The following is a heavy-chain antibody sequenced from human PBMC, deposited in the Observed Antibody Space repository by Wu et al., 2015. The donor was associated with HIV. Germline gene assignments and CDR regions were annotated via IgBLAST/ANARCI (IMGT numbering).Heavy chain of an antibody. CDR2: FTTIFGTA. Sequence: QVQLVQSGAEVKKPGSSVKVSCKASGGTLRDYAISWVRQAPGQGLEWMGGFTTIFGTANYAQKFQDRVTITADESTGTAYMELRSLRSEDTAVYYCARDLFSAQIGTDYYYYYYMDVWGKGTTVTVSS. D-gene: IGHD1-1*01. CDR3: ARDLFSAQIGTDYYYYYYMDV. V-gene: IGHV1-69*12. J-gene: IGHJ6*03. CDR1: GGTLRDYA.